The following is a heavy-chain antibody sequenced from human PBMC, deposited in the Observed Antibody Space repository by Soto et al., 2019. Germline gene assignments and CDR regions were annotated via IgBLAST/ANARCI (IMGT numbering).Heavy chain of an antibody. CDR2: ISGSGGST. J-gene: IGHJ4*02. CDR1: GLTFSSYA. D-gene: IGHD6-19*01. CDR3: ASRSSGWYFDY. Sequence: EVQLLESGGGLVQPGGSLRLPFEASGLTFSSYAMNWVRQAPGKGLEWVSVISGSGGSTYYADSVKGRFTISRDNSKNTLYLQMNSLRAEDTAVYYCASRSSGWYFDYWGQGTLVTVSS. V-gene: IGHV3-23*01.